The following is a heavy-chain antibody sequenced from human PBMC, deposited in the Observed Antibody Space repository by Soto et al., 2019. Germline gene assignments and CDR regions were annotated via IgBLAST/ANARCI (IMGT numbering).Heavy chain of an antibody. CDR3: ARAGT. CDR1: GGTFRSYA. J-gene: IGHJ5*02. Sequence: QVQLVQSGAEVKKPGSSMKVSCKVSGGTFRSYAINWVRQAPGQGLEWMGGITPFSGTTNYAQKLQGRVTITADESTSTAYRDLSSLRYDDTAVYYCARAGTWGQGSPVTVAS. V-gene: IGHV1-69*01. CDR2: ITPFSGTT.